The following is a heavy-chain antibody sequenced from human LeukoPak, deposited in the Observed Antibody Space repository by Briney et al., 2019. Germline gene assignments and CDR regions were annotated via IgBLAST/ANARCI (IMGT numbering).Heavy chain of an antibody. CDR1: GFNFFDYS. J-gene: IGHJ4*01. Sequence: PGGSLRLSCAASGFNFFDYSMNWVRQAPGKGLEWISYIGISSGNTKYADSVKGRFTISRDKARNSLYLQMNSLRVEDTAVYYCARDHRYAFDNWGHGTLVTVSS. V-gene: IGHV3-48*01. CDR3: ARDHRYAFDN. D-gene: IGHD5-12*01. CDR2: IGISSGNT.